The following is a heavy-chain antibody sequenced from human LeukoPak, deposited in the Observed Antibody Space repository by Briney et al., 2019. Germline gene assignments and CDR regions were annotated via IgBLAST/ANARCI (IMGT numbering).Heavy chain of an antibody. V-gene: IGHV3-30*18. D-gene: IGHD1-20*01. CDR3: AKLPITRDRTPFDY. CDR2: ISYDGSNK. CDR1: GFTFSSYA. J-gene: IGHJ4*02. Sequence: GRSLRLSCAASGFTFSSYAMHWVRQAPGKGLEWVAVISYDGSNKYYADSVKGRFTISRDNSKNTLYLQMNSLRAEDTAVYYCAKLPITRDRTPFDYWGQGTLVTVSS.